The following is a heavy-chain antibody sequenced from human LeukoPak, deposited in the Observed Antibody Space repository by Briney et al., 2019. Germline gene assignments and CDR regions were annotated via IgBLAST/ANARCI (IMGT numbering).Heavy chain of an antibody. D-gene: IGHD3-22*01. CDR3: AKGYYYDSSGPEYFQH. CDR1: GFTYSSYA. J-gene: IGHJ1*01. CDR2: ISGSGGST. Sequence: PGGSLRLSCAASGFTYSSYAMSWVRQAPGKGLEWVSAISGSGGSTYYADSVKGRFTISRDNSKNTLYLRMNSLRAEDTALYYCAKGYYYDSSGPEYFQHWGQGTLVTVSS. V-gene: IGHV3-23*01.